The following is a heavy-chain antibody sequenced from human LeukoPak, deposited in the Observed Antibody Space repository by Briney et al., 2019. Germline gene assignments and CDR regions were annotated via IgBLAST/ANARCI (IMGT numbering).Heavy chain of an antibody. CDR1: GYSISTGYY. J-gene: IGHJ4*02. D-gene: IGHD2-21*02. Sequence: KSSETLSLTCTVSGYSISTGYYWGWIRQPPGRGLEWIGNIYHSGRTYYNPSLKSRVTISVDTSKNQFSLKLSSVTAADTAVYFCARGGAYCGGDCYSGTFDYWGQGTLITVSS. CDR3: ARGGAYCGGDCYSGTFDY. V-gene: IGHV4-38-2*02. CDR2: IYHSGRT.